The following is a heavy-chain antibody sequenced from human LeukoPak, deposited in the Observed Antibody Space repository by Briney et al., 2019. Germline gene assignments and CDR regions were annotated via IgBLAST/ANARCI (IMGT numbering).Heavy chain of an antibody. CDR3: ARGYADAFDI. J-gene: IGHJ3*02. V-gene: IGHV3-13*04. CDR1: GFTFSSCD. Sequence: GGSLRLSCVASGFTFSSCDMHWVRQATGKGLEWVSAIGTAGDTYYPGSVKGRFTISRENAKNSLYLQMNSLRAGDTAVYYCARGYADAFDIWGQGTMVTVSS. CDR2: IGTAGDT. D-gene: IGHD1-1*01.